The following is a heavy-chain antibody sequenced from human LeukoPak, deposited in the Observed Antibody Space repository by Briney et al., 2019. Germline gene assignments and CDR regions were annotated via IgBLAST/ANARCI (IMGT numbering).Heavy chain of an antibody. CDR3: ARADSSGPNWFDP. Sequence: SETLSLTCAVSGGSISSGGYSWSWIRQPPGKGLEWIGYIYHSGSTYYNPSLKSRVTISVDRFKNQFSLKLSSVTAADTAVYYCARADSSGPNWFDPWGQGTLVTVSS. CDR2: IYHSGST. J-gene: IGHJ5*02. V-gene: IGHV4-30-2*01. CDR1: GGSISSGGYS. D-gene: IGHD3-22*01.